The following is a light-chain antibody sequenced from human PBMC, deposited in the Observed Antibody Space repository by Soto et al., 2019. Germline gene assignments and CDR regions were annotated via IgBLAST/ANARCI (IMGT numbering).Light chain of an antibody. CDR3: QQSYNAPRYT. CDR1: QRISIY. CDR2: AAY. Sequence: DIQMTQSPSSLSASIGDRVIITCRASQRISIYLNCYQQKPGKAPNLLIFAAYSLQSGVPSRFSGSGSGTDFTLTLSSLQPEEFATYYCQQSYNAPRYTFGQGNKLEIK. V-gene: IGKV1-39*01. J-gene: IGKJ2*01.